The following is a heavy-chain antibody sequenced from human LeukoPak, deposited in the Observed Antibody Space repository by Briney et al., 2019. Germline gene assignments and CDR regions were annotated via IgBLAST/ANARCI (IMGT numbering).Heavy chain of an antibody. V-gene: IGHV3-30*14. J-gene: IGHJ4*02. Sequence: GGSLRLSCAASGFTFSSYAMHWVRQAPGKGLEWVAVISYDGSDKYSADSVKGRFTISRDNSKNTLYLQMNRLRAEDTAVYYCARAGPSSSWHQFDYWGQGTLVTVSS. CDR3: ARAGPSSSWHQFDY. CDR2: ISYDGSDK. CDR1: GFTFSSYA. D-gene: IGHD6-13*01.